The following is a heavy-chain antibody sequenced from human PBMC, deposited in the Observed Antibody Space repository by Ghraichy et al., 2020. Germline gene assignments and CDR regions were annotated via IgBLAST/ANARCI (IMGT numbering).Heavy chain of an antibody. CDR2: MHHTGST. Sequence: SQTLSLTCTVSGGSISSSNYYWGWIRQPPGKGLEWVGSMHHTGSTYYNPSLESRLTMSVDTSKNQFSLKLSSVTAADTALYYYVGSFTVIRYFHLWGRGTLVTVSS. V-gene: IGHV4-39*01. CDR3: VGSFTVIRYFHL. J-gene: IGHJ2*01. CDR1: GGSISSSNYY. D-gene: IGHD4-23*01.